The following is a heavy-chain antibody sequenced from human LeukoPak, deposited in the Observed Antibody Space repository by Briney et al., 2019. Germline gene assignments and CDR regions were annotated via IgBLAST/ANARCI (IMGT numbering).Heavy chain of an antibody. CDR1: GGSISSYY. V-gene: IGHV4-59*01. Sequence: SETLSLTCTVSGGSISSYYWSWIRQPPGKGLEWIGCFYYNGSTNYNPSLKSRVTISVDTSKNQFSLKLSSVTAADTAVYYCARSYDSSAYYLDYWGQGTLVTVSS. J-gene: IGHJ4*02. CDR2: FYYNGST. CDR3: ARSYDSSAYYLDY. D-gene: IGHD3-22*01.